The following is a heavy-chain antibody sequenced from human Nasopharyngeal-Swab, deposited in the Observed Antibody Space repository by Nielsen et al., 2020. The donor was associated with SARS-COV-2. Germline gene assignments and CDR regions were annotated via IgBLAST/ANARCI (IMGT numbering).Heavy chain of an antibody. CDR2: VSYRGST. D-gene: IGHD5-12*01. CDR3: AGDGAYSGYDWTY. V-gene: IGHV4-39*07. CDR1: SGSITSTSHY. J-gene: IGHJ4*02. Sequence: SETLSLTCTVSSGSITSTSHYWGWIRQPPGKGLEWIGCVSYRGSTYHNPSLKSRVTVSVDTSKNQFSLKLTSLTAADTAVYYCAGDGAYSGYDWTYWGQGTLVTVSS.